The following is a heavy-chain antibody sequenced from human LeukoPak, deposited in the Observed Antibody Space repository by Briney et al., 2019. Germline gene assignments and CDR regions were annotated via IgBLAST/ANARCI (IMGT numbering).Heavy chain of an antibody. CDR1: GYSFTNYW. Sequence: KVSCKGSGYSFTNYWIGWVRQTPGKGLEWMGIINPDDSEIKYSPSLQGQVTISADKSISTAYLQWSSLRASDTAMYYCARPVRGNGMDVWGQGTTVTVSS. CDR3: ARPVRGNGMDV. CDR2: INPDDSEI. J-gene: IGHJ6*02. V-gene: IGHV5-51*01.